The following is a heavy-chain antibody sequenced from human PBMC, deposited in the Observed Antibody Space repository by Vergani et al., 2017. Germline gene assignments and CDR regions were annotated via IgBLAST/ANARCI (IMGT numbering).Heavy chain of an antibody. CDR2: IKQDGSEK. V-gene: IGHV3-7*03. CDR1: GFTFSSYW. D-gene: IGHD6-19*01. Sequence: EVQLVESGGGLVQPGGSLRLSCAASGFTFSSYWMSWVRQAPGKGLEWVANIKQDGSEKYYVDSVKGRFTISRDNAKNSLYLQMNSLRAEDTALYYCAKDIGPAVAGFGFDYWGQGTLVTVSS. J-gene: IGHJ4*02. CDR3: AKDIGPAVAGFGFDY.